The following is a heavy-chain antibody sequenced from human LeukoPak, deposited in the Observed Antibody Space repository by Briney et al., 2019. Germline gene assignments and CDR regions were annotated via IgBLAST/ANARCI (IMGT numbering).Heavy chain of an antibody. CDR3: ARRAFDSSTYYYWSYFDY. V-gene: IGHV5-51*01. CDR2: IYPADSDT. Sequence: GESLKTSCKVSGYSFTSYWIAWVRQMPGKGLELMGIIYPADSDTKYSPSFQGQVTISDDKSITTAYLQLNSLKATDTAMYCCARRAFDSSTYYYWSYFDYWGQGTLVTVSS. J-gene: IGHJ4*02. D-gene: IGHD3-22*01. CDR1: GYSFTSYW.